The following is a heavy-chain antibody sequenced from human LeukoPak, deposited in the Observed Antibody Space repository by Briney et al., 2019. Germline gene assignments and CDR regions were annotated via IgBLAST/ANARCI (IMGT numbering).Heavy chain of an antibody. CDR1: GGTFSSYA. CDR2: IIPIFGTA. CDR3: ARGGETNIVVVPAAPYWDYGMDV. D-gene: IGHD2-2*01. Sequence: GASVKVYCKASGGTFSSYAISWVRQAPGQGLEWMGGIIPIFGTAIYGQKFQGRVTITADESTSTDYMELSSLRSEDTAVYYCARGGETNIVVVPAAPYWDYGMDVWGQGTTVTVSS. J-gene: IGHJ6*02. V-gene: IGHV1-69*13.